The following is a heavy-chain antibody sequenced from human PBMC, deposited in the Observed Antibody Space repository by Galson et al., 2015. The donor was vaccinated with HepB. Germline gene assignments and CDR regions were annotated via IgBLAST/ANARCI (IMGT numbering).Heavy chain of an antibody. V-gene: IGHV1-24*01. Sequence: SVKVSCKVSGYTLTDLSMHWVRQAPGKGLEWMGGFDHEDGETIYAQKFQGRVTVTEDTSTDTAYLELSSLRSEDTAVYYCATELFFGDLTLGYYYGMDVWGPGTTVTVSS. D-gene: IGHD3-16*02. CDR1: GYTLTDLS. J-gene: IGHJ6*02. CDR2: FDHEDGET. CDR3: ATELFFGDLTLGYYYGMDV.